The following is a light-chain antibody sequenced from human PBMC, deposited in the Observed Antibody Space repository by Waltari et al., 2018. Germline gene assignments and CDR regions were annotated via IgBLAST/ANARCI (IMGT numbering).Light chain of an antibody. CDR3: SSYTSGGSFNWV. Sequence: QSALTQPASVSGSPGQSITISCTGTSIDVGGYNYVAWYQQHPGKVPKVMIYDVSERPSGVSNRFSGSKSGNTASLTISGLQADDEADYYCSSYTSGGSFNWVFGGGTKVTVL. CDR1: SIDVGGYNY. CDR2: DVS. V-gene: IGLV2-14*01. J-gene: IGLJ3*02.